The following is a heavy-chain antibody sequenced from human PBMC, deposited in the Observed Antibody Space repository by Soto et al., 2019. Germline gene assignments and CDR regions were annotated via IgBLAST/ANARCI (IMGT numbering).Heavy chain of an antibody. D-gene: IGHD2-21*01. Sequence: SSETLSLTCDVSGDSISTYYWSWIRQPPGKGLEWIGYVYYSGSTLYNPSLESRVTMSIDMSKKQVSLKLTSVIAADTAVYYCARTRMIESWIDYWGHGTLVTVSS. V-gene: IGHV4-59*01. CDR1: GDSISTYY. CDR2: VYYSGST. J-gene: IGHJ4*01. CDR3: ARTRMIESWIDY.